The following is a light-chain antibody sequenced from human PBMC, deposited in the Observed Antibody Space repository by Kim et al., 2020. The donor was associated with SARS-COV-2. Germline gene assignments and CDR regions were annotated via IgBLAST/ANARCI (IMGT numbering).Light chain of an antibody. CDR3: CAYAGTFTWV. CDR1: SSDVGAYKY. V-gene: IGLV2-11*01. J-gene: IGLJ2*01. CDR2: DVN. Sequence: ISCAGSSSDVGAYKYVSWYQHHPGTAPKLVIFDVNQRPSGVPDRFSGSKSGNTASLTISGLKAEDEADYHCCAYAGTFTWVFGGGTKVTVL.